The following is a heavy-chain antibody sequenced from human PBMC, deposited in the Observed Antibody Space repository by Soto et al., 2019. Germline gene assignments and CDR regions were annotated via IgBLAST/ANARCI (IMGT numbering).Heavy chain of an antibody. CDR1: GGTFSSYA. D-gene: IGHD2-2*01. J-gene: IGHJ3*02. V-gene: IGHV1-69*01. Sequence: QVQLVQSGAEVKKPGSSVKVSCKASGGTFSSYAISWVRQAPGQGLEWMGGIIPIFGTANYAQKLQGRVTMTADESTSTADMALGSLRSEDTAVYYCARDQRCIVVVPAANDAFDIWGQGTMVTVSS. CDR2: IIPIFGTA. CDR3: ARDQRCIVVVPAANDAFDI.